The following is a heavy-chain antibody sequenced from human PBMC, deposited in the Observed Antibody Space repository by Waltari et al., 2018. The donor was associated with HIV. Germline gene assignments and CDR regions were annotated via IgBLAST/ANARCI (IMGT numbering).Heavy chain of an antibody. D-gene: IGHD3-3*01. V-gene: IGHV4-59*01. J-gene: IGHJ4*02. CDR1: GDPITGYY. CDR2: IYYSGST. Sequence: QVQLQESGPGLVKPSETLSLTCTVSGDPITGYYRGWVRQPPGKGLEWIGHIYYSGSTTYNPSLKSRVTIAVDTSKNQLSLKLSSVTAADTAVFYCARHYNFWSGYYGALEYWGQGALVTVSS. CDR3: ARHYNFWSGYYGALEY.